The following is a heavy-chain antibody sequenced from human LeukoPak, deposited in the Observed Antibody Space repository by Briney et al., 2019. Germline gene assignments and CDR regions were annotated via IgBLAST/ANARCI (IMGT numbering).Heavy chain of an antibody. D-gene: IGHD2-2*01. CDR3: AKLGYCSSTSCYNPIDY. V-gene: IGHV3-23*01. Sequence: GGSLRLSCAASGFTFSSYAMSWVRQAPGKGLEWVSAISGSGGSTYYADSVKGRFTISRDNSKNTLYLQMNSLRAEGTAVYYCAKLGYCSSTSCYNPIDYWGQGTLVTVSS. CDR2: ISGSGGST. CDR1: GFTFSSYA. J-gene: IGHJ4*02.